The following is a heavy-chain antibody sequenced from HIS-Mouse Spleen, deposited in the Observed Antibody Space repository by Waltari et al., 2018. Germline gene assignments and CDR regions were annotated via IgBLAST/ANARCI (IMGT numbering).Heavy chain of an antibody. CDR1: GGSLSGYY. V-gene: IGHV4-34*01. CDR2: INHRGST. D-gene: IGHD1-7*01. J-gene: IGHJ4*02. CDR3: AGYNWNYGTDY. Sequence: QVQLQQWGAGLLKPSETLSLPCAVYGGSLSGYYWSWARQPPGKGLEWIGEINHRGSTNYHPSLKSRVTISVDTSKNQFSLKLSSVTAADTAVYYCAGYNWNYGTDYWGQGTLVTVSS.